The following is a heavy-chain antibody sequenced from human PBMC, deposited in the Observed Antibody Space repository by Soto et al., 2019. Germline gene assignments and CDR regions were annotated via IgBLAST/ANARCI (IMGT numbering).Heavy chain of an antibody. CDR1: GGSFTYYY. Sequence: SETLSLTCAVYGGSFTYYYWAWIRQPPGKGLEWIGEINDSGTTIYNPSLKSRVTISLDTSKNQFSLKLISATAADTAVYYCARLPPGRRPNWFDPWGRGTLVPVSS. CDR3: ARLPPGRRPNWFDP. J-gene: IGHJ5*02. V-gene: IGHV4-34*01. CDR2: INDSGTT.